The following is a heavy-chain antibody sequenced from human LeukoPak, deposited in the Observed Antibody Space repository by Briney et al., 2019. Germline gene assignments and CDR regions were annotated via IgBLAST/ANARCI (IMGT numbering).Heavy chain of an antibody. CDR1: GFTVSSNY. D-gene: IGHD3-3*01. Sequence: PGGSLRLSCAASGFTVSSNYMSWVRQAPGKGLEWVANIKQDGSEKYYVDSVKGRFTISRDNAKNSLYLQMNSLRAEDTAVYYCARDNTIFGVVMGGYDYWGQGTLVTVSS. CDR2: IKQDGSEK. CDR3: ARDNTIFGVVMGGYDY. J-gene: IGHJ4*02. V-gene: IGHV3-7*01.